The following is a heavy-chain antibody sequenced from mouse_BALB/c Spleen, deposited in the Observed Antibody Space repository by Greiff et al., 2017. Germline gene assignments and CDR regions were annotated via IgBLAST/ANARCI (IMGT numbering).Heavy chain of an antibody. V-gene: IGHV5-6-5*01. CDR1: GFTFSSYA. CDR2: ISSGGST. D-gene: IGHD2-3*01. CDR3: ARERDGYFPY. J-gene: IGHJ3*01. Sequence: EVKLMESGGGLVKPGGSLKLSCAASGFTFSSYAMSWVRQTPEKRLEWVASISSGGSTYYPDSVKGRFTISRDNARNILYLQMSSLRSEDTAMYYCARERDGYFPYWGQGTLVTVSA.